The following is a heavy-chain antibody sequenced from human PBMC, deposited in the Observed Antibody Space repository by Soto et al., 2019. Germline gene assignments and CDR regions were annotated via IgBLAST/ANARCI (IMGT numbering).Heavy chain of an antibody. D-gene: IGHD2-8*02. CDR2: INHRGSA. CDR1: GASVSSTYW. V-gene: IGHV4-4*02. J-gene: IGHJ4*02. Sequence: SEALSLTCAVSGASVSSTYWWSWGRHPPGKGPEWIGEINHRGSANYNPSLKSRVTISVDISKSQFSLRLTSVTAADTAVYYCARDKITGLFDYWGQGTLVTVSS. CDR3: ARDKITGLFDY.